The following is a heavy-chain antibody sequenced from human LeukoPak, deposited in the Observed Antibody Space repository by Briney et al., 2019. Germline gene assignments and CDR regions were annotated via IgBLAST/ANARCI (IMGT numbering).Heavy chain of an antibody. Sequence: ASVKVSCKASGYTFTGHYVHWVRQAPGQGLEWMGWINGNTVDTNYAQMFQGRVTMIRETSISTMYMELSRLRSDDTAVYYCAREYSSSLFDYWGQGTLVTVSS. J-gene: IGHJ4*02. V-gene: IGHV1-2*02. CDR1: GYTFTGHY. CDR3: AREYSSSLFDY. D-gene: IGHD6-13*01. CDR2: INGNTVDT.